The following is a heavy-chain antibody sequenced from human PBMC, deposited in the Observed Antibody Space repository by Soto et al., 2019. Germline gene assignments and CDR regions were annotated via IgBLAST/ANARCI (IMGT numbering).Heavy chain of an antibody. CDR3: ARDMSEWGYDYVWGSYPTTDAFDI. V-gene: IGHV4-30-4*01. J-gene: IGHJ3*02. CDR2: IYYSGST. Sequence: SETLSLTCTVSGGSISSGDYYWGWIRQPPGKGLEWIGYIYYSGSTYYNPSLKSRVTISVDTSKNQFSLKLSSVTAADTAVYYCARDMSEWGYDYVWGSYPTTDAFDIWGQGTMVTVSS. CDR1: GGSISSGDYY. D-gene: IGHD3-16*02.